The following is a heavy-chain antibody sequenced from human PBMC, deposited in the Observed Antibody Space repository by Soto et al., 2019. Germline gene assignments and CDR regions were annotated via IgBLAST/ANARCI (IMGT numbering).Heavy chain of an antibody. J-gene: IGHJ5*02. Sequence: GGSLRLSCAASGFTFSASAMHWVRQASGKGLEWVGRIRGKAHDYATAYAASVKGRFTISRDDSRNTAYLQMNSLKTEDSAVYYCIRRNPVAGNWFDPWGQGTLVTVSS. CDR2: IRGKAHDYAT. V-gene: IGHV3-73*01. CDR1: GFTFSASA. D-gene: IGHD6-19*01. CDR3: IRRNPVAGNWFDP.